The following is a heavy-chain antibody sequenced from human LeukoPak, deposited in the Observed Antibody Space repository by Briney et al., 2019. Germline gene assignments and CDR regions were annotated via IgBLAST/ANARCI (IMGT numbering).Heavy chain of an antibody. CDR2: IYYSGST. CDR3: ARDSYGGDAFDI. J-gene: IGHJ3*02. CDR1: GGSISSYY. Sequence: SETLSLTCTVSGGSISSYYWSWIRPPPGKGLEGSGYIYYSGSTNYNPSLKSRVTISVDTSKNQFSLKLSSVTAADTAVHYCARDSYGGDAFDIWGQGTMVTVSS. D-gene: IGHD3-10*01. V-gene: IGHV4-59*01.